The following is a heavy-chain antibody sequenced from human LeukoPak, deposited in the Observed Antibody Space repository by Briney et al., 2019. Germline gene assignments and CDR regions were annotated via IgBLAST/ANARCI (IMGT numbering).Heavy chain of an antibody. CDR3: AGGFGFLIES. J-gene: IGHJ4*02. Sequence: GGSLRLSCAASGFTLSTYYMAWVRQAPGKGLEWVANIKQDGSEKYYGGSLKGRFTISRDNAKNSLYLQLNSLGVDDTAVYFCAGGFGFLIESWGQGALVTVSS. V-gene: IGHV3-7*04. CDR1: GFTLSTYY. CDR2: IKQDGSEK. D-gene: IGHD3-3*01.